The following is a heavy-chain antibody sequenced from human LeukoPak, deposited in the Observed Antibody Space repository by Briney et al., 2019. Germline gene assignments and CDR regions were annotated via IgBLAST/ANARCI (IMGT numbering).Heavy chain of an antibody. CDR1: GGSISSYY. CDR3: ARSHYYGSGHYYNYYMDV. Sequence: SETLSLTCTVSGGSISSYYWSWIRQPAGKGLEWIGRIYTSGSTNYNPSLKSRVTMSVDTSKNQFSLKLSSVTAADTAVYYCARSHYYGSGHYYNYYMDVWGKGTTVTISS. J-gene: IGHJ6*03. V-gene: IGHV4-4*07. D-gene: IGHD3-10*01. CDR2: IYTSGST.